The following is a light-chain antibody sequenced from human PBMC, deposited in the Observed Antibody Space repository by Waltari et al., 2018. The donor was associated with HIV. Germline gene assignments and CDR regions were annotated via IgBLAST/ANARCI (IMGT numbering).Light chain of an antibody. CDR1: SSNIGTNY. V-gene: IGLV1-47*01. Sequence: QSVLTQPPSASETPGQTVTISCSGSSSNIGTNYVYWYQQFPGTAPKLLIYRTSQRPSGVPDRFSGSKSGASASLAISGVRSEDEADYYCATWDNSLSGHVIFGGGTKLTVL. CDR3: ATWDNSLSGHVI. CDR2: RTS. J-gene: IGLJ2*01.